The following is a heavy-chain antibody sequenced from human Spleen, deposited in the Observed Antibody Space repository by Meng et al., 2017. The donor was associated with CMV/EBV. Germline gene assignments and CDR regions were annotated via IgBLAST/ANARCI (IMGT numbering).Heavy chain of an antibody. J-gene: IGHJ5*02. CDR2: ISAYNGNT. CDR1: GYTCTSYG. Sequence: ASVKVSCKASGYTCTSYGISWVRQAPGQGLEWMGWISAYNGNTNYAQKLQGRVTMTTDTSTSTAYMELRSLRSDDTTVYYCATRIAAPGNPWGFDPWGQGTLVTVSS. V-gene: IGHV1-18*01. CDR3: ATRIAAPGNPWGFDP. D-gene: IGHD6-13*01.